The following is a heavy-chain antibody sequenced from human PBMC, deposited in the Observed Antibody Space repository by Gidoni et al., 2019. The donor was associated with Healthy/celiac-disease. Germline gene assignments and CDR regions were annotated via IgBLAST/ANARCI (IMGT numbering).Heavy chain of an antibody. Sequence: EVQLVESGGGLVQPGGSLRLSCAASGFTVSSNYMSWVRQAPGKGLEWGSVIYSGGSTYYADSVKGRFTISRDNSKNTLYLQMNSLRAEDTAVYYCARDPGYYDILTGYYDYWGQGTLVTVSS. CDR1: GFTVSSNY. CDR2: IYSGGST. J-gene: IGHJ4*02. D-gene: IGHD3-9*01. V-gene: IGHV3-66*01. CDR3: ARDPGYYDILTGYYDY.